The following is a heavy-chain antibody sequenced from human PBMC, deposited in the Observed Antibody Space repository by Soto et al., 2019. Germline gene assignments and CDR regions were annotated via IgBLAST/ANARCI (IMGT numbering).Heavy chain of an antibody. J-gene: IGHJ4*02. Sequence: PWGSLRLSCAASGFAFRSYNMNWVRQAPGKGLEWVASISSGSSNIYYADSVKGRFTISRDNAKNSLFLQMDSLRAEDSAVYYSASATVVAATFDFWGQGTLVTVSS. CDR2: ISSGSSNI. V-gene: IGHV3-21*01. D-gene: IGHD2-15*01. CDR3: ASATVVAATFDF. CDR1: GFAFRSYN.